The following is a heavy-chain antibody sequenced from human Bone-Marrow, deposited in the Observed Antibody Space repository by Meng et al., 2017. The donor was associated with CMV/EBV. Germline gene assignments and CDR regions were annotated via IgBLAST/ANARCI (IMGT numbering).Heavy chain of an antibody. J-gene: IGHJ4*02. D-gene: IGHD3-10*01. CDR2: ISSSSSYI. CDR3: ARGALLWFGEFYYFDY. CDR1: GFTFSRYE. Sequence: GGSLRLSCAASGFTFSRYEMNWVRQAPGKGLEWVSSISSSSSYIYYADSVKGRFTISRDNAKNSLYLQMNSLRAEDTAVYYCARGALLWFGEFYYFDYWGQGTLVTVSS. V-gene: IGHV3-21*01.